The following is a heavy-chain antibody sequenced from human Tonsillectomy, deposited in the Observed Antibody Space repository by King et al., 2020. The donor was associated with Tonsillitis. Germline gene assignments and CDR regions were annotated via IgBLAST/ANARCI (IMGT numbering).Heavy chain of an antibody. CDR3: ARDWAYHFDY. Sequence: VQLVESGGGLVQPGGSLRLSCAASGFMFSSYSMNWVRQAPGTGLEWLSYISDSGGAVYYADSVKGRFTISRDNAKSSLYLQMNSLRDEDTAVYYCARDWAYHFDYWGQGIQVTVSS. CDR1: GFMFSSYS. V-gene: IGHV3-48*02. D-gene: IGHD2-2*01. CDR2: ISDSGGAV. J-gene: IGHJ4*02.